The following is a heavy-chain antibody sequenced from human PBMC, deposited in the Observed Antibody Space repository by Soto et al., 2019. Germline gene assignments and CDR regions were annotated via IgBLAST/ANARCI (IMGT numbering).Heavy chain of an antibody. CDR1: GGSISSGGYS. Sequence: SETLSLTCAVSGGSISSGGYSWSWIRQPPGKGLEWIGYIYHSGSTYYNPSLKSRVTISVDRSKNQFSLKLSSVTAADTAVYYCARERYYYDSSGYYSNAFDIWGQGTMVTVSS. J-gene: IGHJ3*02. CDR2: IYHSGST. D-gene: IGHD3-22*01. CDR3: ARERYYYDSSGYYSNAFDI. V-gene: IGHV4-30-2*01.